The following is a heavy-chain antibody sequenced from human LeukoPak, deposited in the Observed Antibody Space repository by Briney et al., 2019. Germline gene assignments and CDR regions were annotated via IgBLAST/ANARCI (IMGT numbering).Heavy chain of an antibody. Sequence: SETLSLTCTVSGGSISTYYWSWIRQSPGKGLDWIGYIHDTGSTNYNPSLKSRVSISVDRSKSQFSLHLSSVTAADTAVYFCARVEPHSYYFGMDVWGRGTTVTVSS. J-gene: IGHJ6*02. V-gene: IGHV4-59*08. CDR3: ARVEPHSYYFGMDV. CDR1: GGSISTYY. CDR2: IHDTGST. D-gene: IGHD1-26*01.